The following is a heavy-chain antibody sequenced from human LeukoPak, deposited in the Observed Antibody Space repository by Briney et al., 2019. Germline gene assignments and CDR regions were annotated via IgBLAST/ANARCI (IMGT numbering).Heavy chain of an antibody. CDR2: INPDGGPT. CDR1: GFTFSRYW. J-gene: IGHJ6*03. Sequence: RPGGSLRLSCAASGFTFSRYWMHWVRQAPGKGLVWVSRINPDGGPTTYADSVKGRFTISRDNAKNTLYLQMNSLRAEDTAVYYCARGPYFASSSGYYYYMDVWGKGTTVTVSS. CDR3: ARGPYFASSSGYYYYMDV. D-gene: IGHD6-6*01. V-gene: IGHV3-74*01.